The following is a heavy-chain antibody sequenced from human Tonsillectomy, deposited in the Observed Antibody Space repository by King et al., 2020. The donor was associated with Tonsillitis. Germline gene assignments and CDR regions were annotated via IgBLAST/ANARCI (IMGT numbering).Heavy chain of an antibody. CDR2: ISYDGSNK. J-gene: IGHJ4*02. D-gene: IGHD3-3*01. Sequence: VQLVKSGGGVVQPGRSLRLSCAASGFTFSSYGMHWVRQAPGKGLEWVAAISYDGSNKYYADSVKGRFTISRDNSKNTLYLQMNSLRTEDTAVYYCAKTHYDFWSGQSDWGQGTLVTVSS. CDR3: AKTHYDFWSGQSD. CDR1: GFTFSSYG. V-gene: IGHV3-30*18.